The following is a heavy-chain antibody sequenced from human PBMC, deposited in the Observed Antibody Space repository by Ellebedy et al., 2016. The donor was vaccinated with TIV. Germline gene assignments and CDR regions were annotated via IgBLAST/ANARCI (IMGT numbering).Heavy chain of an antibody. CDR2: IFSNDEK. V-gene: IGHV2-26*01. CDR1: GFSLSNARMG. Sequence: SGPTLVXPTATLTLTCTVSGFSLSNARMGVSWIRQPPGKALEWLAHIFSNDEKSYSTSLKSRLTISKDTSKSQVVLTMTNMDPVDTATYYCARMETVTTTVWVYYYGMDVWGQGTTVTVSS. J-gene: IGHJ6*02. CDR3: ARMETVTTTVWVYYYGMDV. D-gene: IGHD4-17*01.